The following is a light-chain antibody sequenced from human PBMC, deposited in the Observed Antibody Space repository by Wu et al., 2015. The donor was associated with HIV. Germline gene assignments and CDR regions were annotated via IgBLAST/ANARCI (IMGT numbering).Light chain of an antibody. V-gene: IGKV3-20*01. J-gene: IGKJ1*01. CDR3: QQYGSSPGT. CDR2: GAS. Sequence: EIGMTQSPATLSVSPGERATLSCRASQSVSSSYLAWYQQKPGQAPRLLIYGASSRATGIPDRFSGSGSGTDFTLTISRLEPEDFAVYYCQQYGSSPGTFGQGTKVEIK. CDR1: QSVSSSY.